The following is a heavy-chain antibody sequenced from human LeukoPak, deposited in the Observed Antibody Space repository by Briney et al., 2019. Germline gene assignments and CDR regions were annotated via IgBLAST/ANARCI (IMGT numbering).Heavy chain of an antibody. CDR2: FYTSGST. CDR3: AREVIAAHNWFDP. V-gene: IGHV4-61*02. D-gene: IGHD6-6*01. J-gene: IGHJ5*02. Sequence: SETLSLTCTVSGGSISSGIYYWGWIRQPAGKGLEWIGRFYTSGSTNYNPSLKSRVTISVDTSKNQVSLKLRSVTAADTAVYYCAREVIAAHNWFDPWGQGTLVTVSS. CDR1: GGSISSGIYY.